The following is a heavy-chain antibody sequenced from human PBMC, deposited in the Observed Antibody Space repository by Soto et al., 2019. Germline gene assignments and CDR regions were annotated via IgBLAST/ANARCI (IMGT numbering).Heavy chain of an antibody. CDR3: AREWETAMVKGRDALDI. Sequence: QVQLVQSGAEVKKPGSSVKVSCKASGGTFSSYAISWVRQAPGQGLEWMGGIIPIFGTPNYAQKFQGRVTINAEKSTNTAYRELSSLMSEDTSMYYCAREWETAMVKGRDALDIWGQGTMVTVSS. CDR1: GGTFSSYA. V-gene: IGHV1-69*06. D-gene: IGHD5-18*01. CDR2: IIPIFGTP. J-gene: IGHJ3*02.